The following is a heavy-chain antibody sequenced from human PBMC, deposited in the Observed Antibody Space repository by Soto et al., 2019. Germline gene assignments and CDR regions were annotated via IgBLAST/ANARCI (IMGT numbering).Heavy chain of an antibody. CDR1: AYSYTSYG. V-gene: IGHV1-18*01. CDR2: ISADNGQT. CDR3: ARDTRKELWAEGLNAMYV. J-gene: IGHJ6*02. Sequence: QVQLVQSGPEVKKPGASVNVSCKASAYSYTSYGISWVRQAPGQGLEWMGWISADNGQTNYEQKFRGRVTVTTDASTSTAFMQLRSLRSADTAMYYCARDTRKELWAEGLNAMYVWGQGTTVTV. D-gene: IGHD3-16*01.